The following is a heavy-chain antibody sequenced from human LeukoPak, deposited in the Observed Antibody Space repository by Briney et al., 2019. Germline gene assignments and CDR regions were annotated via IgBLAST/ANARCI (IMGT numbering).Heavy chain of an antibody. D-gene: IGHD3-3*01. CDR2: IYISGST. V-gene: IGHV4-4*07. CDR1: GGSISSYY. CDR3: ARDSFGVVYFDY. J-gene: IGHJ4*02. Sequence: SETLSLTCTVSGGSISSYYWSWIRQPAGKGLEWIGRIYISGSTNYNPSLKSRVTMSVDTSKNQFSLKPSSVTAADTAVYYCARDSFGVVYFDYWGQGTLVTVSS.